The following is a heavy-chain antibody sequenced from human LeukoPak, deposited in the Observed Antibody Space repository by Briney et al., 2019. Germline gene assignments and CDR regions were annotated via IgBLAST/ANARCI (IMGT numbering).Heavy chain of an antibody. CDR3: AKDLAGTALGDY. J-gene: IGHJ4*02. Sequence: GGSLRLSCAASGFTFSSYGMHWVRQAPVKGLEWVAVISYDGSNKYYADSVKGRFTISRDNSKNTLYLQMNSLRAEDTAVYYCAKDLAGTALGDYWGQGTLVTVSS. CDR2: ISYDGSNK. CDR1: GFTFSSYG. V-gene: IGHV3-30*18. D-gene: IGHD6-19*01.